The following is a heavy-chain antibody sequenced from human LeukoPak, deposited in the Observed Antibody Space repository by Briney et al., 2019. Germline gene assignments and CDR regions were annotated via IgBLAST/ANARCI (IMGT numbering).Heavy chain of an antibody. J-gene: IGHJ4*02. CDR3: ARGRGDYYDSSGYYDY. CDR1: GYTFTSYG. V-gene: IGHV1-18*01. Sequence: ASVKVSCKASGYTFTSYGISWVRQAPGQGLEWMVWISAYNGNTNYAQKLQGRVTMTTDTSTSTAYMELRSLRSDDTAVYYCARGRGDYYDSSGYYDYWGQGTLVTVSS. CDR2: ISAYNGNT. D-gene: IGHD3-22*01.